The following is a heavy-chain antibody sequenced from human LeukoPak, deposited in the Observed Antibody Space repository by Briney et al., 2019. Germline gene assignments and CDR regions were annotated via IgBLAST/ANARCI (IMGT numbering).Heavy chain of an antibody. J-gene: IGHJ5*02. D-gene: IGHD2-15*01. CDR3: AIPYCSGGSCYSAFDP. CDR2: INHSGST. Sequence: SETLSLTCAVYGGSFSGYYWSWIRQPPGKGLEWIGEINHSGSTNYNPSLKSRVIISVDTSKNQFSLKLSSVTAADTAVYYCAIPYCSGGSCYSAFDPWGQGTLVTVSS. CDR1: GGSFSGYY. V-gene: IGHV4-34*01.